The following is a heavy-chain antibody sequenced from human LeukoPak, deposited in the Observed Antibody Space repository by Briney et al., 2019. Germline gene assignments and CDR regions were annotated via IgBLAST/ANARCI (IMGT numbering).Heavy chain of an antibody. V-gene: IGHV4-39*01. D-gene: IGHD4-17*01. Sequence: SETLSLTCTVSGGSLSSSSYYWGWIRQPPGKGLEWIGSIYYSGSTYYNPSLKSRVTISVDTSKNQFSLKLSSVTAADTAMYYCARLLTTVTTLGYWGQGTLVTVSS. CDR3: ARLLTTVTTLGY. J-gene: IGHJ4*02. CDR1: GGSLSSSSYY. CDR2: IYYSGST.